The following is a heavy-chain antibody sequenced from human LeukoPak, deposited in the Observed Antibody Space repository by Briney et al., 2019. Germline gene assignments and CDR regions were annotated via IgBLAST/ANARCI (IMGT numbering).Heavy chain of an antibody. CDR3: ASPSFTMVRGVSPY. J-gene: IGHJ4*02. CDR1: GFTFSSYA. D-gene: IGHD3-10*01. Sequence: GGSLRLSCAASGFTFSSYAMSWVRQAPGKGLEWVPAISGSGGSTYYADSVKGRFTISRDNAKNSLYLQMNSLRAEDTAVYYCASPSFTMVRGVSPYWGQGTLVTVSS. CDR2: ISGSGGST. V-gene: IGHV3-23*01.